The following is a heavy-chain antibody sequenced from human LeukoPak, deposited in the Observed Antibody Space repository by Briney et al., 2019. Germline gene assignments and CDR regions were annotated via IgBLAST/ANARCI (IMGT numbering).Heavy chain of an antibody. CDR2: IKQDGSQK. CDR3: ARGGNIVVVPAAPSPYYFDY. CDR1: GFTFSTYW. J-gene: IGHJ4*02. Sequence: GGSLRLSCAASGFTFSTYWMNWVRQAPGKGLEWVANIKQDGSQKYYVDSVKGRFTISRDNAKNSLYLQMNSLRAEDTAVYYCARGGNIVVVPAAPSPYYFDYWGQGTLVTVSS. V-gene: IGHV3-7*01. D-gene: IGHD2-2*01.